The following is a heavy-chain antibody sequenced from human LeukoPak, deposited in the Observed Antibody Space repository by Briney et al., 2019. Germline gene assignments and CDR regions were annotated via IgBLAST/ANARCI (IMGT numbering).Heavy chain of an antibody. CDR2: IYFIGTT. CDR1: GGSTSSYY. D-gene: IGHD7-27*01. CDR3: ARELGWGSAGSWYFDL. V-gene: IGHV4-59*12. J-gene: IGHJ2*01. Sequence: PSETLSLTCTVSGGSTSSYYWSWIRQPPGKGLEWIGYIYFIGTTQYNPSLESRVTVSLDTSKNQFSLKLTSVTAADTAVYYCARELGWGSAGSWYFDLWGRGTLVTVSS.